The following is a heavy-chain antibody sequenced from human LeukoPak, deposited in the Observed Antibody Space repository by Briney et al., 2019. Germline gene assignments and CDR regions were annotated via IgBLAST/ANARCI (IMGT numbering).Heavy chain of an antibody. D-gene: IGHD2-2*01. V-gene: IGHV3-23*01. J-gene: IGHJ4*02. CDR1: GFTFSSYG. CDR2: ISGSGGST. Sequence: GGSLRLSCAASGFTFSSYGMSWVRQAPGKGLEWVSGISGSGGSTYYADSVKGRFTISRDNSKNTLFLQMNSLRAEDTAIYYCAKDMGYCSSATCYGLDYWGQGTLVTVSS. CDR3: AKDMGYCSSATCYGLDY.